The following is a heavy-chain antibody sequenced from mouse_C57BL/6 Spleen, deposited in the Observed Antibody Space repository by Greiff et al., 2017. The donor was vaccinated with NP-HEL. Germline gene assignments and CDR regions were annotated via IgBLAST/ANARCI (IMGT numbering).Heavy chain of an antibody. J-gene: IGHJ3*01. CDR3: ARGGRGAWFAY. V-gene: IGHV1-69*01. D-gene: IGHD1-1*02. CDR1: GYTFTSYW. CDR2: IDPSDSYT. Sequence: QVQLQQSGAELVMPGASVKLSCKASGYTFTSYWMHWVKQRPGQGLEWIGEIDPSDSYTNYNQKFKGKSTLTVDKSSSTAYMTLSSLTSEDSAVYYCARGGRGAWFAYWGQGTLVTVSA.